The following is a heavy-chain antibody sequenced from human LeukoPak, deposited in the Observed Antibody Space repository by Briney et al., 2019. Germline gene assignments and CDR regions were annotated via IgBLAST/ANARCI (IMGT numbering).Heavy chain of an antibody. D-gene: IGHD1-14*01. CDR1: GFTFSSYW. CDR2: IVGDSSKT. Sequence: GGSLRLSCAASGFTFSSYWMSWVRQAPGKGLEWVSTIVGDSSKTNYAASVRGRFTISRDNSNYVLFLHMNSLRAEDTAIYYCAKQPYNYYYLDVWGKGTTVTISS. J-gene: IGHJ6*03. V-gene: IGHV3-23*01. CDR3: AKQPYNYYYLDV.